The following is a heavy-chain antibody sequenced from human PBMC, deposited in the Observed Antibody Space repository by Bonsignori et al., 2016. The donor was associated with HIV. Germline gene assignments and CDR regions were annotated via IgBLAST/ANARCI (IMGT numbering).Heavy chain of an antibody. D-gene: IGHD1-26*01. Sequence: SETLSLTCAVYGGSFSGYYWSWIRQPPGKGLEWIGEINHSGSTNYNPSLKSRVTISVDTSKNQFSLKLSSVTAADTAVYYCARGRGVVGATLAVFDYWGQGTLVTVSS. V-gene: IGHV4-34*01. CDR1: GGSFSGYY. CDR3: ARGRGVVGATLAVFDY. J-gene: IGHJ4*02. CDR2: INHSGST.